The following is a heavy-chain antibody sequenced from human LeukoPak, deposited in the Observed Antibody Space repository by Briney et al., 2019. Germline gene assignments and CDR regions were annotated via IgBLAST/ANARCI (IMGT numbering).Heavy chain of an antibody. CDR3: AKDVIGYNWIDP. J-gene: IGHJ5*02. Sequence: GGSLRLSCAASGFTFSSYAMSWVRQAPGKGLEWVSAISGSGGSTYYADSVKGRFTISRGNSKNTLYLQMNSLRAEDTAVYYCAKDVIGYNWIDPWGQGTLVTVSS. V-gene: IGHV3-23*01. D-gene: IGHD3-22*01. CDR1: GFTFSSYA. CDR2: ISGSGGST.